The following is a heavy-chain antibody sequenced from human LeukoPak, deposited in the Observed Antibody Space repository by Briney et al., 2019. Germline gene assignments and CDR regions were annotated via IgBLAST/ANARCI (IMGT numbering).Heavy chain of an antibody. V-gene: IGHV1-18*01. CDR3: ARVGYYDSSGYCDY. CDR1: GYTFTCYG. J-gene: IGHJ4*02. D-gene: IGHD3-22*01. CDR2: ISAYNGNT. Sequence: ASVKVSCKASGYTFTCYGISWVRQAPGQGLEWMGWISAYNGNTNYAQKLQGRVTMTTDTSTSTAYMELRSLRSDDTAVYYCARVGYYDSSGYCDYWGQGTLVTVSS.